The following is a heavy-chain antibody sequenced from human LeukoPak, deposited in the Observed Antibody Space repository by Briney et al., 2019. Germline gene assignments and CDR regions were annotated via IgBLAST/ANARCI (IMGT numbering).Heavy chain of an antibody. D-gene: IGHD1-26*01. Sequence: GGSLRLSCVGSGFTFSNFAMNWVRQAPGKGLEWLSYISSRSTTHYADSVRGRFTISRDDAKNSLFLQMNSLRAEDTAVYYCARDPHSGPYSEYSDSWGQGTLVTVSS. CDR2: ISSRSTT. CDR3: ARDPHSGPYSEYSDS. V-gene: IGHV3-48*01. CDR1: GFTFSNFA. J-gene: IGHJ4*02.